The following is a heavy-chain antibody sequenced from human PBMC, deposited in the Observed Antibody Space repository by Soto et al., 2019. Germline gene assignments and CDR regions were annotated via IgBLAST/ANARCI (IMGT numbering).Heavy chain of an antibody. CDR1: GGSISGYY. CDR3: AREAATTTSWFDP. D-gene: IGHD6-25*01. CDR2: IYYSGST. Sequence: SETLSLTCTVSGGSISGYYWSWIRQPPGKGLEWIGYIYYSGSTKYNPSLKSRVTISLDTSRNQFSLKLNSVTAADTAVYFCAREAATTTSWFDPWGPGTLVTVSS. V-gene: IGHV4-59*01. J-gene: IGHJ5*02.